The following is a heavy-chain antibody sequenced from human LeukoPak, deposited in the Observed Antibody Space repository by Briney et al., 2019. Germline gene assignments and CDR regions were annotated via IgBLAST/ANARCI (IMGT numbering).Heavy chain of an antibody. D-gene: IGHD6-13*01. Sequence: GGSLRLSCAASGFTFSSYWMHWVRQAPGKGLVWVSRINSDGSSTSYADSVKGRFTISRDNSKNTLSLQMNSLRADDTAVYYCAKDLMPRRRESWNRIPAAGPQPPDYWGQGTLVTVSS. V-gene: IGHV3-74*01. J-gene: IGHJ4*02. CDR1: GFTFSSYW. CDR3: AKDLMPRRRESWNRIPAAGPQPPDY. CDR2: INSDGSST.